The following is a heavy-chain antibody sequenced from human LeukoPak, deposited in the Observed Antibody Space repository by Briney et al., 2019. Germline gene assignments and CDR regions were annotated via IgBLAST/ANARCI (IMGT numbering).Heavy chain of an antibody. CDR1: GFTFSNYP. CDR2: IKQDGSEK. Sequence: AGGSLRLSCAASGFTFSNYPMSWVRQAPGKGLEWVANIKQDGSEKYYVDSVKGRFTISRDNAKNSLYLQMNSLRAEDTAVYYCAREENYYGSGSYAIYWGQGTLVTVSS. D-gene: IGHD3-10*01. V-gene: IGHV3-7*01. CDR3: AREENYYGSGSYAIY. J-gene: IGHJ4*02.